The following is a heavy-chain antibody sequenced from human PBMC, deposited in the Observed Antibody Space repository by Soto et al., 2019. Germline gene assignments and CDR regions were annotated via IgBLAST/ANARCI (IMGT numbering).Heavy chain of an antibody. V-gene: IGHV1-69*13. CDR2: IIPIFGTP. J-gene: IGHJ4*02. CDR1: GGIFSTYA. Sequence: ASVKVSCKASGGIFSTYAISWLRQAPGQGLEWMGGIIPIFGTPNYAQRFQGRVTITADESTSTAYMELSRLRSEDTAAYYCARDRDDYGSGNYYNRIDFWGQGTLVTVSS. D-gene: IGHD3-10*01. CDR3: ARDRDDYGSGNYYNRIDF.